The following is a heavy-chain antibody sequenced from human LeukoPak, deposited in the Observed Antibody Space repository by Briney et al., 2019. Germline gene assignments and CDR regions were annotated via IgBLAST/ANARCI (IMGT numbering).Heavy chain of an antibody. Sequence: SETLSLTCTVSGGSISSYYWSWIRQPPGKGREWSGYIYYSGSTNYNPSLKSRVTISVDPSKNQFSLKLSSVTAADTAVYYCARHPCSGGSCYSIDYWGQGSLVTVSS. CDR3: ARHPCSGGSCYSIDY. V-gene: IGHV4-59*08. D-gene: IGHD2-15*01. CDR1: GGSISSYY. CDR2: IYYSGST. J-gene: IGHJ4*02.